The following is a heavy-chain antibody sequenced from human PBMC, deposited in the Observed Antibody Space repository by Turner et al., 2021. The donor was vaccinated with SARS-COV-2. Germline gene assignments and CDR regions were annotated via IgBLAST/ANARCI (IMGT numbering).Heavy chain of an antibody. CDR1: GYTFTNYD. CDR2: MNPNSGNT. CDR3: ARLHGHCTSTSCYWDYYFGMDV. Sequence: QVQLVQSGAEVKKPGASVKVSCKASGYTFTNYDINWVRQATGQGLEWMGWMNPNSGNTGYAQKFPGRVTMTRDTSISTAYMELSSLRSEDTAVYYYARLHGHCTSTSCYWDYYFGMDVWGQGTTVTVSS. V-gene: IGHV1-8*01. J-gene: IGHJ6*02. D-gene: IGHD2-2*01.